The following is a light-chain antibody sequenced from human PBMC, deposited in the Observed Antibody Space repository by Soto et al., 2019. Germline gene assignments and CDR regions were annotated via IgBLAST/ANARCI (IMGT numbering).Light chain of an antibody. Sequence: EIVLTQSPATLSLSPGERATLSCRASHSVSSYLAWYQQKPGQAPRLLIYDASDRATGIPARFSGSGSGTDFTLSISRLEREDSAVYFCQQRGSWPPTFGQGTRLEIK. V-gene: IGKV3-11*01. CDR3: QQRGSWPPT. CDR2: DAS. CDR1: HSVSSY. J-gene: IGKJ5*01.